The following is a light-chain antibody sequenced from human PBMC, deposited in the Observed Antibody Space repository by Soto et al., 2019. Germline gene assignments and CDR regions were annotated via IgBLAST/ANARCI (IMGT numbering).Light chain of an antibody. J-gene: IGKJ4*01. CDR2: AAS. V-gene: IGKV3-11*01. CDR3: QQHAEWPLT. CDR1: RSVGNN. Sequence: EIVLTQSPPTLSLSPGERATLSCRASRSVGNNLAWYQKKPGQAPGLLIYAASTRATGIPARFSGSGSGTDFTLTISSLEPEDFAVYYCQQHAEWPLTFGGGTKLDIK.